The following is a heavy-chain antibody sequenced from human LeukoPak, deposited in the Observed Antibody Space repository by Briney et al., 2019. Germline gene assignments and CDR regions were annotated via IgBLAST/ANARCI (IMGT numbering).Heavy chain of an antibody. J-gene: IGHJ4*02. V-gene: IGHV1-2*02. D-gene: IGHD1-1*01. CDR3: ARVLTVWAGRIDY. Sequence: GASVKVSCKAFGYTFTSNYIHWVRQAPGQGLEWMGWINPNSGATDYAQTFQGRVTMTRDTSITTAYMELSSLRSDDTAVYYCARVLTVWAGRIDYWGQGTLVTVSS. CDR1: GYTFTSNY. CDR2: INPNSGAT.